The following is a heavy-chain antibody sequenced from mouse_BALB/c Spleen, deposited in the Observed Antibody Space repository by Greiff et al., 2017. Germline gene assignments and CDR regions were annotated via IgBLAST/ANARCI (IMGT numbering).Heavy chain of an antibody. CDR3: ARREDGLPFAY. CDR1: GFTFSSYA. D-gene: IGHD3-1*01. J-gene: IGHJ3*01. V-gene: IGHV5-9-3*01. Sequence: EVKLVESGGGLVKPGGSLQLSCAASGFTFSSYAMSWVRQTPEKRLEWVATISSGGSYTYYPDSVKGRFTISRDNAKNTLYLQMSSLRSEDTAMYYCARREDGLPFAYWGQGTLVTVSA. CDR2: ISSGGSYT.